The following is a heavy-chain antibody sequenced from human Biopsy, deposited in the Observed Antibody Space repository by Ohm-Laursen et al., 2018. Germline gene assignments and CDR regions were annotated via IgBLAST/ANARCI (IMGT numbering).Heavy chain of an antibody. CDR3: ARDDDTTGHYMILNH. CDR2: MWSDGINK. CDR1: GFAFSYYG. D-gene: IGHD3-9*01. V-gene: IGHV3-33*01. J-gene: IGHJ5*02. Sequence: SLRLSCAAPGFAFSYYGLHWVRQAPGKGLQWVAVMWSDGINKNYVDSVKGRFTVSRDNSNNVLYLQMSSLRDEDSDVYYCARDDDTTGHYMILNHWGQGTLVTVSS.